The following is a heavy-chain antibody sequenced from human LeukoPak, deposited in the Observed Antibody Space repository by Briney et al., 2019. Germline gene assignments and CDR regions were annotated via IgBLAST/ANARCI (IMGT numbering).Heavy chain of an antibody. V-gene: IGHV3-23*01. CDR1: GFTFRSYA. CDR2: ISGSGGST. Sequence: GGSLRLSCAASGFTFRSYAMSWVRQAPGKGLEWVSAISGSGGSTYYADSVKGRFTISRDNSKNTLYLQMNSLRAEDTAVYYCAKSSTYYDILTGYLGHYFDYWGQGTLVTVSS. D-gene: IGHD3-9*01. CDR3: AKSSTYYDILTGYLGHYFDY. J-gene: IGHJ4*02.